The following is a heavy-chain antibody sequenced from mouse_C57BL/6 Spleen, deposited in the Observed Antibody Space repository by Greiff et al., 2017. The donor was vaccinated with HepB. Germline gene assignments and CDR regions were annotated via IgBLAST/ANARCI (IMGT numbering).Heavy chain of an antibody. CDR2: INPDSSTI. CDR1: GIAFSRYW. D-gene: IGHD1-1*01. CDR3: AIPHYYGSSWGFAY. Sequence: EVQLVESGGGLVQPGGSLKLSCAASGIAFSRYWMSWVRQAPGKGLEWIGEINPDSSTINYAPSLKEKFIISRDNANNTLYLQMSKVRSEDTALYYCAIPHYYGSSWGFAYWGQGTLVTVSA. V-gene: IGHV4-1*01. J-gene: IGHJ3*01.